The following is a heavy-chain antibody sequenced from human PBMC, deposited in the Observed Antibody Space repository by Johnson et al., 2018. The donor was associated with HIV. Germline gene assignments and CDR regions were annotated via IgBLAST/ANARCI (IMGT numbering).Heavy chain of an antibody. D-gene: IGHD5-24*01. V-gene: IGHV3-30-3*01. Sequence: QVQLVESGGGVVQPGRSLRLSCAASGFTFSSYAMHWVRQAPGKGLEWVAVISYDGSNKYYADSVKGRFTISRDNSKNTLYLQMSSLRAEDTAVYYCAKDGDDGDGPDGTKGAFDIWGQGTMVTVSS. J-gene: IGHJ3*02. CDR1: GFTFSSYA. CDR2: ISYDGSNK. CDR3: AKDGDDGDGPDGTKGAFDI.